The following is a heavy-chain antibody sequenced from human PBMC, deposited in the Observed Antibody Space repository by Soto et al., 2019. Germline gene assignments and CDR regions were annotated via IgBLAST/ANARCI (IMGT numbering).Heavy chain of an antibody. D-gene: IGHD2-15*01. J-gene: IGHJ4*02. CDR1: GGSISSSSYY. CDR3: ARQAAVSVVVAATRGFDY. V-gene: IGHV4-39*01. Sequence: SETLSLTCTVSGGSISSSSYYWGWIRQPPGKGLEWIGSIYYSGSTYYNPSLKSRVIISVDTSKNQLYLKLSSVTAADTAVYYCARQAAVSVVVAATRGFDYWGQGTLVTVSS. CDR2: IYYSGST.